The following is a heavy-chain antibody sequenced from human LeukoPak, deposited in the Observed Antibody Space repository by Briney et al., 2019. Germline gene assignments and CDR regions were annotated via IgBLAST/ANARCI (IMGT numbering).Heavy chain of an antibody. J-gene: IGHJ3*02. CDR1: GFTLSSYW. V-gene: IGHV3-7*01. D-gene: IGHD6-19*01. Sequence: GGSLRLSCAASGFTLSSYWMNWVRQATGKGREWGADIEKGGRKKKYVDCGKGRYTIYREKTKNSVYVKMNSLRAEDTAVYYCAKVASIAVAADAFDIWGQGTMVTVSS. CDR3: AKVASIAVAADAFDI. CDR2: IEKGGRKK.